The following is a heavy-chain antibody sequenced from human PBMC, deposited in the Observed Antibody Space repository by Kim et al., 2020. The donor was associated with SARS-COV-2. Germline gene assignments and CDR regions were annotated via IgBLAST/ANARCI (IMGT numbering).Heavy chain of an antibody. D-gene: IGHD3-9*01. J-gene: IGHJ4*02. CDR3: ARVTVGGARLRYFDWLPSDYFDY. Sequence: SETLSLTCTVSGGSVSSGSYYWSWIRQPPGKGLEWIGYIYYSGSTNYNPSLKSRVTISVDTSKNQFSLKLSSVTAADTAVYYCARVTVGGARLRYFDWLPSDYFDYWGQGTLVTVSS. CDR2: IYYSGST. CDR1: GGSVSSGSYY. V-gene: IGHV4-61*01.